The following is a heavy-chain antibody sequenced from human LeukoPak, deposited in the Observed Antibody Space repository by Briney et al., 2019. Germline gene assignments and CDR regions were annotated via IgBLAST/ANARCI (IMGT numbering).Heavy chain of an antibody. D-gene: IGHD3-3*01. CDR1: GISVSRYW. V-gene: IGHV3-21*01. Sequence: PGGSLRLSCAASGISVSRYWMSWVRQAPGKGLEWVSSISSSSSYIYYADSVKGRFTISRDNAKNSLYLQMNSLRAEDTAVYYCARDHDFWSGYYPLDYWGQGTLVTVSS. CDR2: ISSSSSYI. CDR3: ARDHDFWSGYYPLDY. J-gene: IGHJ4*02.